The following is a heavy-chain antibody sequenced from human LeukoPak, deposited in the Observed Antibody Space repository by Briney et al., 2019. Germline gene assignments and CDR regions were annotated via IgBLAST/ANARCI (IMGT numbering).Heavy chain of an antibody. J-gene: IGHJ4*02. CDR2: IGGSCRTT. CDR3: AKDPVDTAMLDFDY. CDR1: GFIFSSFA. V-gene: IGHV3-23*01. Sequence: GWALRLSCAAYGFIFSSFAMSWARQAPGQGPECVLVIGGSCRTTNNVASVKGWFTISRDTSKNLLYLQMNSLRSEDTAVYYCAKDPVDTAMLDFDYWGQGTLVTVSS. D-gene: IGHD5-18*01.